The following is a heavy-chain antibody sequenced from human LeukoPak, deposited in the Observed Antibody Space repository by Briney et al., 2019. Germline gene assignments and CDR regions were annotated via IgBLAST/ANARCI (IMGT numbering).Heavy chain of an antibody. V-gene: IGHV3-23*01. CDR3: ARTLRLHTPRAFDI. D-gene: IGHD5-24*01. CDR1: AFTFNTYS. CDR2: ISGSGDMT. J-gene: IGHJ3*02. Sequence: PGGSLRLSCAASAFTFNTYSMAWVRQAPGRGLEWVSAISGSGDMTYYADSVKGRITISRDNSKNTLYLQMSSLRAEDTAVYYCARTLRLHTPRAFDIWGQGTMVTVSS.